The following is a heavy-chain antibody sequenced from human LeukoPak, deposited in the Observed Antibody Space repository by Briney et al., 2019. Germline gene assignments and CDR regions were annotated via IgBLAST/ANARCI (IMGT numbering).Heavy chain of an antibody. Sequence: SVKVSCKASGGTFSSYAISWVRQAPGQGLEWMGGIIPIFGTANYAQKFQGRVTITADKSTSTAYMELNSLRAEDTAVYYCARRAGDYSHPYDYWGQGILVTVSS. J-gene: IGHJ4*02. D-gene: IGHD3-22*01. V-gene: IGHV1-69*06. CDR2: IIPIFGTA. CDR1: GGTFSSYA. CDR3: ARRAGDYSHPYDY.